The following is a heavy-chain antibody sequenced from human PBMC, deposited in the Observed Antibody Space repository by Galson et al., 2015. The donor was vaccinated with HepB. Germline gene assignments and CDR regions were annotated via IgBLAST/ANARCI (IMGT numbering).Heavy chain of an antibody. V-gene: IGHV3-30-3*01. J-gene: IGHJ4*02. D-gene: IGHD6-19*01. Sequence: SLRLSCAASGFTFSVYAMHWVRQAPGKGLEWVAVVSYDETKKNYADSMKGRFTISRDNSKNTLYLQMNSLRAEDTAVYYCVRPYSSGWTATFDYWGQGTLVTVSS. CDR3: VRPYSSGWTATFDY. CDR1: GFTFSVYA. CDR2: VSYDETKK.